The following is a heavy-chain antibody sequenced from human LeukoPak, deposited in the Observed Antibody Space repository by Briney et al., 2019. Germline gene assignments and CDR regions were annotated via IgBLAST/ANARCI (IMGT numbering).Heavy chain of an antibody. V-gene: IGHV3-21*01. CDR3: AIDRYSSGWYTFDY. CDR1: GFTFSNFG. Sequence: PGGSLRLSCAASGFTFSNFGINWGRQAPGKGLEWVSSISSGSSYISYADSVKGRFTISTDNAKNSLDLQMNSLRAEDTAVYYCAIDRYSSGWYTFDYWGQGTLVTVSS. CDR2: ISSGSSYI. D-gene: IGHD6-19*01. J-gene: IGHJ4*02.